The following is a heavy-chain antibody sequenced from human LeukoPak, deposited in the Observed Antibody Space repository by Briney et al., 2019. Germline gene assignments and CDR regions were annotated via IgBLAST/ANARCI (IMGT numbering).Heavy chain of an antibody. Sequence: SETLSPTCTVSGVSMSSHYWSWIRQPPGKGLEWIGYMYDSWSTKDNPSLKSRVTLSVDTSKNQFSLRLSSVTAADTAVYYCATIKRGNIYGYFDFWGQGILVTVSS. CDR1: GVSMSSHY. CDR3: ATIKRGNIYGYFDF. CDR2: MYDSWST. D-gene: IGHD5-18*01. V-gene: IGHV4-59*11. J-gene: IGHJ4*02.